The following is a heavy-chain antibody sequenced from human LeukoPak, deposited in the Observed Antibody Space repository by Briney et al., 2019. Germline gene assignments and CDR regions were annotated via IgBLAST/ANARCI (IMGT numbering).Heavy chain of an antibody. J-gene: IGHJ6*02. D-gene: IGHD6-6*01. V-gene: IGHV3-7*05. CDR3: ARDPYSSTWSYGMDV. CDR1: GFTFSSYW. CDR2: IKQDGSEK. Sequence: PGGSLRLSCAASGFTFSSYWMSWVRQAPGKGLEWVANIKQDGSEKVYVDSVKDRFAISRDNAKNSLFLQMDALRAEDTAVYYCARDPYSSTWSYGMDVWGQGTTVSVSS.